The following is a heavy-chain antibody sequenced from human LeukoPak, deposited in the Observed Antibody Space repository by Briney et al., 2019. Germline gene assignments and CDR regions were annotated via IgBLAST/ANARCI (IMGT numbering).Heavy chain of an antibody. CDR3: ARGPTRYYFDY. Sequence: SETLSLTCTVSGGSISSYYWSWIRQPPGKGLERIGYIYYSGSTNYNPSLKSRVTISVDTSKSQFSLQLSSVTAADTAVYYCARGPTRYYFDYWGQGTLVTVSS. CDR2: IYYSGST. CDR1: GGSISSYY. V-gene: IGHV4-59*01. J-gene: IGHJ4*02.